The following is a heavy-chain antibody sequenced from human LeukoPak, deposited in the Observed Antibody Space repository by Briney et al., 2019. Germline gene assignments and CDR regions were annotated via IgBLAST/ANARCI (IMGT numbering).Heavy chain of an antibody. CDR2: ISYDGSNK. V-gene: IGHV3-30*01. D-gene: IGHD2-2*01. CDR1: GFTFSSYA. Sequence: GGSLRLSCAASGFTFSSYAMHWVRQAPGKGLAWVAVISYDGSNKYYADSVKGRFTISRDNSKNALYLQMNSLRAEDTAVYYCARDALRYCSSTSCYPDYWGQGTLVTVSS. CDR3: ARDALRYCSSTSCYPDY. J-gene: IGHJ4*02.